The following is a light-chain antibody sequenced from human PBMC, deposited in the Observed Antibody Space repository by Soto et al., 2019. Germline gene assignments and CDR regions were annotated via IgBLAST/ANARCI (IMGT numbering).Light chain of an antibody. CDR3: QQRNNWPLT. CDR1: ESVNIMY. J-gene: IGKJ4*02. Sequence: EIVLTQSPGVLSLSPGERATLSCRASESVNIMYLGWYQQKPGQAPRLLIFHTSLRPTGIPDRFSGSGSGTDFTLTISRLEPEDFAVYYCQQRNNWPLTFGGGTKVDIK. V-gene: IGKV3D-20*02. CDR2: HTS.